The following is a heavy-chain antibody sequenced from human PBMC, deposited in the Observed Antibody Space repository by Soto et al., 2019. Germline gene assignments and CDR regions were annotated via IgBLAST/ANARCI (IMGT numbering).Heavy chain of an antibody. V-gene: IGHV3-48*02. D-gene: IGHD3-16*02. CDR3: ARDQYDYVWGSYRYASTFADY. Sequence: GGSLRLSCAASGFTFSSYSMNWVRQAPGKGLEWVSYISSSSSTIYYADSVKGRFTISRDNAKNSLYLQMNSLRDEDTAVYYCARDQYDYVWGSYRYASTFADYWGQGTLVTVSS. CDR2: ISSSSSTI. J-gene: IGHJ4*02. CDR1: GFTFSSYS.